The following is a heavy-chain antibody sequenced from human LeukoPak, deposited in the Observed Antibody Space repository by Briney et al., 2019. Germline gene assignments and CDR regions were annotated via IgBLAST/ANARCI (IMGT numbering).Heavy chain of an antibody. CDR2: IYSGGST. CDR1: GFTVSSNY. D-gene: IGHD3-16*02. CDR3: ASYVWGSYRSFDY. Sequence: GGSLRLSCAASGFTVSSNYMSWVRQAPGKGLEWVSIIYSGGSTYYANSVKGRFIIFRDNSKNTLYLQMNSLRAEDTAVYYCASYVWGSYRSFDYWGQGTLVTVSS. J-gene: IGHJ4*02. V-gene: IGHV3-66*01.